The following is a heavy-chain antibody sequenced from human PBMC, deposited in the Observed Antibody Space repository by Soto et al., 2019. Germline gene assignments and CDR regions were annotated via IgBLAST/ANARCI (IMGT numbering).Heavy chain of an antibody. Sequence: PGGSLRLSCAASGFTFSYYSMNWVRQAPGKGLEWMAFIPNNRSTKYYADSVKGRFTISRDNSKNTLYLQMNSLRAEDTAVYYCARNDIVLVPGHFDYWGQGTLVTVSS. CDR2: IPNNRSTK. CDR1: GFTFSYYS. CDR3: ARNDIVLVPGHFDY. V-gene: IGHV3-30*02. D-gene: IGHD2-2*01. J-gene: IGHJ4*02.